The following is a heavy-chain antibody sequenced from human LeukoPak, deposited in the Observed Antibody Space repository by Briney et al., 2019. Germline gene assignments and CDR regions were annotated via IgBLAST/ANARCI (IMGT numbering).Heavy chain of an antibody. V-gene: IGHV3-7*01. CDR1: GFTFSSYW. D-gene: IGHD5/OR15-5a*01. Sequence: PGGSLRLSCAASGFTFSSYWMSWVRQAPGKGLEWVANIKQDGSEKNYVDSVKGRFTISRDNVKNSLSLQMNSLRAEDTAIYYCARFNSVGDYWGQGTLVTVSS. CDR2: IKQDGSEK. CDR3: ARFNSVGDY. J-gene: IGHJ4*02.